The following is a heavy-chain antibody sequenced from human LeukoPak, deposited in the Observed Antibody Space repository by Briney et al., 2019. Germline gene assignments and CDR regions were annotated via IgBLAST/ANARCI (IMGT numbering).Heavy chain of an antibody. CDR2: INPNSGGT. D-gene: IGHD3-9*01. Sequence: ASVKVSCKASGYTFTGYYMHWVRQAPGQGLEWMGWINPNSGGTNYAQKFQGWVTMTRDTSISTAYMELSSLRSEDTAVYYCARDYDNYDIWFDPWGQGTLVTVSS. CDR3: ARDYDNYDIWFDP. CDR1: GYTFTGYY. V-gene: IGHV1-2*04. J-gene: IGHJ5*02.